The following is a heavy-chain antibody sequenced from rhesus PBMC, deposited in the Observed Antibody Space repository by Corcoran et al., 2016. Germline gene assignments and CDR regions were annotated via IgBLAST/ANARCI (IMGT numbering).Heavy chain of an antibody. V-gene: IGHV4S10*01. J-gene: IGHJ4*01. CDR3: ARYYNIWTGYLDY. Sequence: QVQLQESGPGVVKPSETLSLTCAVSGGSISDSYRWSWIRQPPGKGLEWIGYIYGTSTSTNYNPSLKSRVTISKDTSKNQFSLKLSSVTAADTAVYYCARYYNIWTGYLDYWGQGVLVTVSS. CDR2: IYGTSTST. D-gene: IGHD3-3*01. CDR1: GGSISDSYR.